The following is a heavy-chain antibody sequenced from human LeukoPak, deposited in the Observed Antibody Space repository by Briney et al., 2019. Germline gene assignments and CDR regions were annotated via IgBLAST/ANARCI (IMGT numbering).Heavy chain of an antibody. V-gene: IGHV3-23*01. CDR3: AKRIVGAPYAFDI. CDR1: GFTFSNYA. CDR2: ISVGGGTT. D-gene: IGHD1-26*01. J-gene: IGHJ3*02. Sequence: PGGSLRLSCAASGFTFSNYAMIWVREAPGKGLEWVSAISVGGGTTYYADSVKGRFTISRDNSKSTLYLQMNSLRAEDTAVYYCAKRIVGAPYAFDIWGQGTMVTVSS.